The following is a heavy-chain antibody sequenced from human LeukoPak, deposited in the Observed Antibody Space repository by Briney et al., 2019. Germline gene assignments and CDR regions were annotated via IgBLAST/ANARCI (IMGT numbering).Heavy chain of an antibody. CDR3: ARDWKESVRVHGDAFDI. J-gene: IGHJ3*02. D-gene: IGHD1-1*01. CDR2: IIPILDVA. Sequence: ASVKVSCKASGGTFSSHGISWVRQAPGQGLEWMGRIIPILDVANYAQKFQGRVTITADKSTSTAYMEVSSLRSAATAVYYCARDWKESVRVHGDAFDIWGQGTMVTVSS. V-gene: IGHV1-69*04. CDR1: GGTFSSHG.